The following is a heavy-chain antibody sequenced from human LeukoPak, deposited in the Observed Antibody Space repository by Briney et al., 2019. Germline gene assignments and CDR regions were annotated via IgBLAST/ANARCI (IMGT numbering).Heavy chain of an antibody. V-gene: IGHV3-7*01. CDR2: IKQDGSEK. Sequence: GGSLRLSCAASGFTFSSYRMSWVRQAPGKGLEWVANIKQDGSEKYYVDSVKGRFTISRDNAKNSLYLQMNSLRTEDTAVYYCARDGAAPGLYFDSWGQGTLVTVSS. J-gene: IGHJ4*02. CDR1: GFTFSSYR. CDR3: ARDGAAPGLYFDS. D-gene: IGHD6-13*01.